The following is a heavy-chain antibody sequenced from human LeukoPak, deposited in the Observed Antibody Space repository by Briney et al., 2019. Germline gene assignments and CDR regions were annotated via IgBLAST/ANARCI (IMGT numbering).Heavy chain of an antibody. V-gene: IGHV4-39*01. D-gene: IGHD6-19*01. CDR2: IYYSGST. CDR3: ARRALSSGWYGNRFDP. CDR1: GGSISSSSYY. Sequence: SETLSLTCTVSGGSISSSSYYWGWIRQPPGKGLEWIGSIYYSGSTYYNPSLKSRVTISVDTSKNQFSLKLSSVTAADTAVYYCARRALSSGWYGNRFDPWGQGTLVTVSS. J-gene: IGHJ5*02.